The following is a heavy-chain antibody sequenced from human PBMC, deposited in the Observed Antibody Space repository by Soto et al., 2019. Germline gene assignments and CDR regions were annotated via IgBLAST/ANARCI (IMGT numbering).Heavy chain of an antibody. CDR1: GFTFSSYG. V-gene: IGHV3-30*18. D-gene: IGHD6-19*01. CDR2: ISYDGSNK. J-gene: IGHJ5*02. Sequence: GGSLRLSCAASGFTFSSYGMHWVRQAPGKGLEWVAVISYDGSNKYYADSVKGRFTISRDNSKNTLYLQMNSLRAEDTAVDYGAKAGPGIAVGPLRFDPWGQGTLVTVSS. CDR3: AKAGPGIAVGPLRFDP.